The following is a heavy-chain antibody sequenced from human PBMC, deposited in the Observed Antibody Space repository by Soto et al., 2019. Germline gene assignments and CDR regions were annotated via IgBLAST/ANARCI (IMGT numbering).Heavy chain of an antibody. D-gene: IGHD3-16*01. J-gene: IGHJ6*02. V-gene: IGHV3-9*01. CDR1: GFTFDDYA. CDR3: TKARLWGGDGYNSYYYNAMDV. CDR2: ISWNSGRI. Sequence: EMQLVESGGGLVQPGMSLRLSCAASGFTFDDYAMYWVRQVPGKGLEWVSGISWNSGRIGYADSVKGRFTISRDNAKNYLYLQMNSRRPEDTALYYCTKARLWGGDGYNSYYYNAMDVWGQGTTVTVSS.